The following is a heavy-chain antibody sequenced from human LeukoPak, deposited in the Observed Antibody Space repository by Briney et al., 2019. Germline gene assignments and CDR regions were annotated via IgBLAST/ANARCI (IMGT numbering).Heavy chain of an antibody. CDR1: GGSFSGYY. J-gene: IGHJ5*02. V-gene: IGHV4-34*01. CDR3: ARRVGAGIQLRS. CDR2: INHSGNT. D-gene: IGHD5-18*01. Sequence: PSETLSLTCAVYGGSFSGYYWSWIRQPPGQGLEWIGEINHSGNTNSNPSLKSRVTMSVDTSKNQFSLKLSSLTAADTAMYYCARRVGAGIQLRSWGQGTLVTVSS.